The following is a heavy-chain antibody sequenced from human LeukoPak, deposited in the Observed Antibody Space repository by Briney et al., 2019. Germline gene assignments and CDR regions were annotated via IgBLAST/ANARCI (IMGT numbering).Heavy chain of an antibody. Sequence: ASVKVSCKASGYTFTGYYMHWVRQAPGQGLEWMGWINPNGGGTKYAQKFQGRVTMTRDTSISTAYMELSRLRSDDTAVYYCARAYWGMVRGVKLNYYYYYMDVWGKGTTVTISS. CDR2: INPNGGGT. J-gene: IGHJ6*03. D-gene: IGHD3-10*01. CDR3: ARAYWGMVRGVKLNYYYYYMDV. V-gene: IGHV1-2*02. CDR1: GYTFTGYY.